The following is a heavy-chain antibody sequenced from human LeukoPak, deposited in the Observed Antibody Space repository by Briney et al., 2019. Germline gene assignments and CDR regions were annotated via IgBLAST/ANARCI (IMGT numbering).Heavy chain of an antibody. V-gene: IGHV3-64*01. CDR3: ARVYTVTRYYYYYGMDV. CDR2: ITSNGGST. D-gene: IGHD4-17*01. CDR1: GFTFSTYA. J-gene: IGHJ6*02. Sequence: GGSLRLSCAASGFTFSTYAMHWVRQPPGKGLEYVSGITSNGGSTYYANSVKGRFTISRDNSKNTLYLQMNSLRAEDTAVYYCARVYTVTRYYYYYGMDVWGQGTTVTVSS.